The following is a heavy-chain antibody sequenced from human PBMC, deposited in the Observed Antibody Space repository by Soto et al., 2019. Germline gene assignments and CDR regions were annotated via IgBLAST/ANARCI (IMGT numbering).Heavy chain of an antibody. CDR2: ISGSGGST. J-gene: IGHJ3*02. CDR1: GFTFSSYA. Sequence: EVQLLESGGGLVQPGGSLRLSCAASGFTFSSYAMSWVRQAPGKGLEWVSAISGSGGSTYYADSVKGRFTISRDNSKNTLYLQMNSLRAEDTAVYYWAKATYDSSGYYVDAFDIWGQGTMVTVSS. CDR3: AKATYDSSGYYVDAFDI. V-gene: IGHV3-23*01. D-gene: IGHD3-22*01.